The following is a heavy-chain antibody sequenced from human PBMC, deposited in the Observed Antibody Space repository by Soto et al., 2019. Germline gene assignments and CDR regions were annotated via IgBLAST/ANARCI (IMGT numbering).Heavy chain of an antibody. D-gene: IGHD2-2*02. CDR1: GYTFTSYD. J-gene: IGHJ5*02. V-gene: IGHV1-8*01. CDR3: ARSARYCSSTSCYTEYNWFDP. Sequence: ASVKVSCKASGYTFTSYDINWVRQATGQGLEWMGWMNPNSGNTGYAQKFQGRVTMTRNTSISTAYMELSSLRSEDTAVYYCARSARYCSSTSCYTEYNWFDPWGQGTLVTVSS. CDR2: MNPNSGNT.